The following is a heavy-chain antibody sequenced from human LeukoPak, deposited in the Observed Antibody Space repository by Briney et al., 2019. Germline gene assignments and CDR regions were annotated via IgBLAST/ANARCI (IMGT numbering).Heavy chain of an antibody. J-gene: IGHJ4*02. V-gene: IGHV1-69*04. D-gene: IGHD3-10*01. CDR3: ARDRFNKYYYGSGSYYTEFDY. Sequence: ASVKVSCKASGGTFSSYAISWVRQAPGQGLEWMGRIIPILGIANYAQKFQGRVTITADKSTSTAYMELSSLRSEDTAVYYCARDRFNKYYYGSGSYYTEFDYWGQGTLVTVSS. CDR2: IIPILGIA. CDR1: GGTFSSYA.